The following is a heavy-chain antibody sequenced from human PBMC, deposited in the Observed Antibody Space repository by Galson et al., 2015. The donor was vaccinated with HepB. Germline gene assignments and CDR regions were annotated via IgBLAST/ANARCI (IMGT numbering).Heavy chain of an antibody. Sequence: SVKVSCKASGGTFSSYAISWVRQAPGQGLEWMGGIIPILGIANYAQKFQGRVTITADKSTSTAYMELSSLRSEDTAVYYCAREGTTVVTDDAFDIWGQGTMVTVSS. CDR1: GGTFSSYA. D-gene: IGHD4-23*01. CDR2: IIPILGIA. V-gene: IGHV1-69*10. CDR3: AREGTTVVTDDAFDI. J-gene: IGHJ3*02.